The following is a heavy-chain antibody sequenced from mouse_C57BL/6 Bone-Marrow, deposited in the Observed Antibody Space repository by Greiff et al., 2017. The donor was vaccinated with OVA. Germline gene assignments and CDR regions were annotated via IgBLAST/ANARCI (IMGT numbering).Heavy chain of an antibody. Sequence: EVQLQQSGPELVKPGASVKISCKASGYSFTGYYMHWVKQSSEKSLEWIGEINPSTGGTSYNQKFKGKATLTVDKSSSTAYMQLKSLTSEDSAVYYCARGNYGFAYWGQGTLVTVSA. D-gene: IGHD2-1*01. CDR2: INPSTGGT. J-gene: IGHJ3*01. V-gene: IGHV1-43*01. CDR1: GYSFTGYY. CDR3: ARGNYGFAY.